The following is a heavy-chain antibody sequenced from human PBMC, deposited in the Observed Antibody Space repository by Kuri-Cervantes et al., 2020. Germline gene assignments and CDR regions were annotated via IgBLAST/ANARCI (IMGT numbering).Heavy chain of an antibody. CDR3: ASGRRGAFDY. Sequence: SETLSLTCAVSGDSISSGYYWGWIRQPPGKGLEWIGNIYHSGSTYYNPSLKSRVTISVDTSKNQFSLKLSSVTAADTAVYYCASGRRGAFDYWGQGTLVTVSS. V-gene: IGHV4-38-2*01. J-gene: IGHJ4*02. CDR1: GDSISSGYY. D-gene: IGHD3-10*01. CDR2: IYHSGST.